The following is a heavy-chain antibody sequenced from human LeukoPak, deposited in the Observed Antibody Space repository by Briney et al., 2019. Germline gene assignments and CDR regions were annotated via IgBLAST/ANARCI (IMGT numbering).Heavy chain of an antibody. CDR2: INHSGST. CDR3: ARGDSGFDY. D-gene: IGHD1-26*01. Sequence: PSETLSLTCAVYGGSFSGYYWSWIRQPPGKGLEWIGEINHSGSTNYNPSLKSRVTLSVDKSKNQFSLKLSSVTAADTAVYYCARGDSGFDYWGQGTLVTVSS. J-gene: IGHJ4*02. V-gene: IGHV4-34*01. CDR1: GGSFSGYY.